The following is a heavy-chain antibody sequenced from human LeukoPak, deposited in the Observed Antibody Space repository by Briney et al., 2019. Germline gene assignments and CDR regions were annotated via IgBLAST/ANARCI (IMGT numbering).Heavy chain of an antibody. CDR2: INHSGST. Sequence: PSETLSLTCAVYGGSFSGYYWSWIRQPPGKGLEWIGEINHSGSTNYNPSLKSRVTISVDTSKNQFSLKLSSVTAADTAVYYCARAHDLNTYCSGGSCYSGAFDIWGQGTMVTVSS. D-gene: IGHD2-15*01. V-gene: IGHV4-34*01. J-gene: IGHJ3*02. CDR1: GGSFSGYY. CDR3: ARAHDLNTYCSGGSCYSGAFDI.